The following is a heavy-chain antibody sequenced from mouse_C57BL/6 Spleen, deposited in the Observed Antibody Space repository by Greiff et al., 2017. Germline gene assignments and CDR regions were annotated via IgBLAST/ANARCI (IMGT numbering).Heavy chain of an antibody. CDR3: ARPLLAGSYYFDY. Sequence: QVQLKQSGAELVKPGASVKISCKASGYAFSSYWMNWVKQRPGKGLEWIGQIYPGDGDTNYNGKFKGKATLTADKSSSTAYMQLSSLTSEDSAVXFCARPLLAGSYYFDYWGQGTTLTVSS. J-gene: IGHJ2*01. CDR1: GYAFSSYW. D-gene: IGHD2-10*01. CDR2: IYPGDGDT. V-gene: IGHV1-80*01.